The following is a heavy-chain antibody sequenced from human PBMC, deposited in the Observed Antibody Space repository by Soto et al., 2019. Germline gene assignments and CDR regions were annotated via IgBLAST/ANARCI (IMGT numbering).Heavy chain of an antibody. J-gene: IGHJ5*02. V-gene: IGHV1-24*01. Sequence: VKVSCKVSGYTLTELSMHWVRQAPGKGLEWMGGFDPEDGETIYAQKFQGRVTMTEDTSTDTAYMELSSLRSEDTAVYYCATALPGGHSWFDPWGQGTLVTVSS. CDR2: FDPEDGET. D-gene: IGHD3-16*01. CDR1: GYTLTELS. CDR3: ATALPGGHSWFDP.